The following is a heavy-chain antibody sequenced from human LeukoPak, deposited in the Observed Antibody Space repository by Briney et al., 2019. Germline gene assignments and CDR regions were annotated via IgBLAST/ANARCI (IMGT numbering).Heavy chain of an antibody. D-gene: IGHD1-26*01. CDR1: GFTFSSYW. CDR2: IKQDGSEK. CDR3: AKRPSIIVGVSNWFDP. Sequence: PGGSLRLSCAASGFTFSSYWMSWVRQAPGKGLEWVANIKQDGSEKYYVDSVKGRITISRDNAKNSLYLQMNSLRAEDTAVYYCAKRPSIIVGVSNWFDPWDQGTLVTVSS. V-gene: IGHV3-7*03. J-gene: IGHJ5*02.